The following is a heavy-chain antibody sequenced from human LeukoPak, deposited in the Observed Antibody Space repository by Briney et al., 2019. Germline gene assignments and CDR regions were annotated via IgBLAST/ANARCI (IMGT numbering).Heavy chain of an antibody. D-gene: IGHD3-9*01. CDR1: GGSISSYY. CDR2: IYASGST. J-gene: IGHJ4*02. CDR3: AREATADILTGYYTSPHFDY. V-gene: IGHV4-4*07. Sequence: SETLSLTCTVSGGSISSYYWSWIRQPAGKGLEWIGRIYASGSTNYNPSLKSRVTMSVDTSKNQFSLKLSSVTAADTAVYYCAREATADILTGYYTSPHFDYWGQGTLVTVSS.